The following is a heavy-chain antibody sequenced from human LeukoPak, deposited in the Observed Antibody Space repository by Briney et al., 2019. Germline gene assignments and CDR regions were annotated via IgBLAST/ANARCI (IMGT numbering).Heavy chain of an antibody. CDR3: AKSPTGIYYDY. CDR2: ISGSGGRT. Sequence: GGSLRLSCAASGFTFSSYAMSWVRQAPGKGLEWVSAISGSGGRTYYADSVKGRYTISRDNSKNTLYLQMNSLRAEDTAVYYCAKSPTGIYYDYWGQGTLVTVSS. D-gene: IGHD1-14*01. J-gene: IGHJ4*02. CDR1: GFTFSSYA. V-gene: IGHV3-23*01.